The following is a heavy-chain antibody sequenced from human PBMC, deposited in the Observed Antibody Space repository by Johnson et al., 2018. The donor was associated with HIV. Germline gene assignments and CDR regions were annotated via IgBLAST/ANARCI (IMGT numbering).Heavy chain of an antibody. CDR2: ISLDGNDE. J-gene: IGHJ3*01. D-gene: IGHD2-15*01. CDR1: IFSLTTHT. V-gene: IGHV3-30-3*01. Sequence: QVKLVESGGGVVQPGRSLRLSCAASIFSLTTHTIHWVRQAPGKGLEWVAVISLDGNDEYYADSVSGRFTISKDNSKNILYLQMDSLRPEDTAVYRCAKARGRGNCGTNSCGRALDVWGQGTLVSVSS. CDR3: AKARGRGNCGTNSCGRALDV.